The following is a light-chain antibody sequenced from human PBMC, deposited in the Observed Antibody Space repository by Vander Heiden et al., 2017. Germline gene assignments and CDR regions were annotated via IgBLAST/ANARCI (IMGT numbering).Light chain of an antibody. J-gene: IGKJ2*01. Sequence: EIVFTQSPGTMSSSLGERATLSFRASQSLSSSYLTWYQPTPGQAHMLLIYGAASRATGIPDRFSGSGSGTDFTLTISRLEPEDFAVYYCQQYGSSPPYTFGQGTKLEMK. CDR1: QSLSSSY. CDR3: QQYGSSPPYT. V-gene: IGKV3-20*01. CDR2: GAA.